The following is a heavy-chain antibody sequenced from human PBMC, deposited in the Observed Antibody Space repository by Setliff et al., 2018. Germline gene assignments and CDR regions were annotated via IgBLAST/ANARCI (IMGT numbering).Heavy chain of an antibody. CDR1: GFTFSSDS. J-gene: IGHJ3*02. CDR2: ISGRSSRI. V-gene: IGHV3-21*01. Sequence: PGGSLRLSCAASGFTFSSDSVSWVRQAPGKGLEWVSSISGRSSRIYYAGSVRGRFTISRDNSRNTLYLQMNSLRAEDTAVYYCAGDPPSSGYAFDIWGQGTMVTVSS. D-gene: IGHD5-12*01. CDR3: AGDPPSSGYAFDI.